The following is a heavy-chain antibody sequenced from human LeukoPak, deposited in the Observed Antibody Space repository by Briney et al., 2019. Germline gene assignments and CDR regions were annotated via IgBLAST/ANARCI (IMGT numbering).Heavy chain of an antibody. J-gene: IGHJ5*02. CDR2: ITGSHAPT. V-gene: IGHV3-23*01. CDR1: GFTFSNFA. D-gene: IGHD4-17*01. Sequence: GGSLRLSCAASGFTFSNFAMTWVRQAPGKGLEWVSSITGSHAPTYNTDSVKGRFTISRDNSQNTLYLQMNSLRAEDTAVYYCTKDPNGDYVGAFDPWGQGTLVTVSS. CDR3: TKDPNGDYVGAFDP.